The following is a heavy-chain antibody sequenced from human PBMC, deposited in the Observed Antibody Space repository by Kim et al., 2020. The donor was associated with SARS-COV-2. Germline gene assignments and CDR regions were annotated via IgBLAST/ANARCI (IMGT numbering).Heavy chain of an antibody. V-gene: IGHV3-30*02. J-gene: IGHJ4*02. D-gene: IGHD1-26*01. CDR3: AKDSWELREGDY. Sequence: YYADSVKGRFTISRDNSKNTLYLQMNSLRAEDTAVYYCAKDSWELREGDYWGQGTLVTVSS.